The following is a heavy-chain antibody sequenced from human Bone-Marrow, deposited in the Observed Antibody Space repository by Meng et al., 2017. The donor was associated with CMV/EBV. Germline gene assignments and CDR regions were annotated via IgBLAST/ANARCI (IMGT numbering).Heavy chain of an antibody. J-gene: IGHJ6*02. CDR1: GGSISSYY. Sequence: SETLSLTCTVSGGSISSYYWSWIRQPPGKGLEWIGYIYYSGSTNYNPSIKSRVTISVDTSKNQFSLKLSSVTAADTAVYYCARVRGDWGAMASDYYYGMDVWGQGPTVTVSS. CDR3: ARVRGDWGAMASDYYYGMDV. V-gene: IGHV4-59*01. CDR2: IYYSGST. D-gene: IGHD1-26*01.